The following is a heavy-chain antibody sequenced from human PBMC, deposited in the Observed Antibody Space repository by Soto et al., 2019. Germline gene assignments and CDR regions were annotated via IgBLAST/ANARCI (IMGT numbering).Heavy chain of an antibody. CDR1: GFTFSSYG. V-gene: IGHV3-30*18. CDR3: AKVDGYDYVWGSLYYSYGMDV. D-gene: IGHD3-16*01. CDR2: ISYDGSNK. Sequence: QVQLVESGGGVVQPGRSLRLSCAASGFTFSSYGMHWVRQAPGKGLEWVAVISYDGSNKYYADSVKGRFTISRDNSKNTLYLQMNSLRAEDTAVYYCAKVDGYDYVWGSLYYSYGMDVWGQGTTVTVSS. J-gene: IGHJ6*02.